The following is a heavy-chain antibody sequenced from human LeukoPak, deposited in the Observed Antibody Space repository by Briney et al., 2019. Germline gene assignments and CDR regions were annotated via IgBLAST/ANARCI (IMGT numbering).Heavy chain of an antibody. CDR1: GFTFSSYA. J-gene: IGHJ4*02. CDR3: ARTRRWLQFDIDY. Sequence: GGSLRLSCAASGFTFSSYAMHWVRQAPGKGLEWVAVISYDGSNKYYADSVKGRFTISRDNSKNTLCLQMNSLRAEDTAVYYCARTRRWLQFDIDYWGQGTLVTVSS. D-gene: IGHD5-24*01. V-gene: IGHV3-30*04. CDR2: ISYDGSNK.